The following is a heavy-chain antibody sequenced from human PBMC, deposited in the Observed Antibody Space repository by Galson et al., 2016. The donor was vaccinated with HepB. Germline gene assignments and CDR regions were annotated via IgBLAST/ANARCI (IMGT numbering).Heavy chain of an antibody. Sequence: TLSLTCAISGGSISSGGFSWSWIRQPPGKGLEYIGYISYTGSTYYNPSLKSRVTISVDKSKNQFSLKVSSVTAADTALYYCARLRGLMATIYYFDCWGQGTLVTVSS. D-gene: IGHD5-24*01. V-gene: IGHV4-30-2*01. J-gene: IGHJ4*02. CDR1: GGSISSGGFS. CDR2: ISYTGST. CDR3: ARLRGLMATIYYFDC.